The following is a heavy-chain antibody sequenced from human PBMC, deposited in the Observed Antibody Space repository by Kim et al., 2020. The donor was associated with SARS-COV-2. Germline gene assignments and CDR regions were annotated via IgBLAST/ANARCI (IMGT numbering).Heavy chain of an antibody. CDR2: ISAYNGNT. D-gene: IGHD2-2*01. J-gene: IGHJ6*02. V-gene: IGHV1-18*01. CDR1: GYTFTSYG. CDR3: AREALIVVVPAAIWKGEYYYYGMDV. Sequence: ASVKVSCKASGYTFTSYGISWVRQAPGQGLEWMGWISAYNGNTNYAQKLQGRVTMTTDTSTSTAYMELRSRRSDDTAVYYCAREALIVVVPAAIWKGEYYYYGMDVWGQGTTVTVSS.